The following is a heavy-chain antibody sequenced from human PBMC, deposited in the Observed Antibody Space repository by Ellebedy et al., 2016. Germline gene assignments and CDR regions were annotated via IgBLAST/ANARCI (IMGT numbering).Heavy chain of an antibody. CDR1: GGSLSGYY. CDR2: INHRGTT. J-gene: IGHJ6*02. Sequence: SETLSLXXAVYGGSLSGYYWSWIRQPPGKGLEWIGEINHRGTTNYNPSLKSRVTISIDTSKSQFPLNLSSVTAADTAVYYCARHLPYGAMDVWGPGTTVTVSS. D-gene: IGHD3-10*01. V-gene: IGHV4-34*01. CDR3: ARHLPYGAMDV.